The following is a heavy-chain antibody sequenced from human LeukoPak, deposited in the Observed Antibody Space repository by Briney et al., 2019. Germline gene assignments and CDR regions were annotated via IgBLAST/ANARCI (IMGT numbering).Heavy chain of an antibody. Sequence: RGSLRLSCAASGFTFSSYEMNWVRQAPGKGLEWVSYISSSGSTIYYADSVKGRFTVSRDNAKNSLYLQMNSLRAEDTAVYYCAELGITMIGGVWGKGTTVTISS. CDR1: GFTFSSYE. J-gene: IGHJ6*04. V-gene: IGHV3-48*03. CDR2: ISSSGSTI. D-gene: IGHD3-10*02. CDR3: AELGITMIGGV.